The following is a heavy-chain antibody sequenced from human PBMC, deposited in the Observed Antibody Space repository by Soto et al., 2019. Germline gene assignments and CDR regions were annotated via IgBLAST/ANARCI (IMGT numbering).Heavy chain of an antibody. Sequence: ASVKVSCKASGYTFTSYYMHWVRQAPGQGLEWMGIINPSGGSTSYAQKFQGRVTMTRDTSTSTVYMELSSLRSEDTAVYYCARPYYYDSSGYPFYFDYWGQGTLVTVSS. D-gene: IGHD3-22*01. CDR1: GYTFTSYY. J-gene: IGHJ4*02. CDR3: ARPYYYDSSGYPFYFDY. CDR2: INPSGGST. V-gene: IGHV1-46*01.